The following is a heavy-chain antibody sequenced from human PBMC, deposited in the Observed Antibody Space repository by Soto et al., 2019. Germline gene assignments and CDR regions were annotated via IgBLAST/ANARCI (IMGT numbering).Heavy chain of an antibody. J-gene: IGHJ6*02. CDR3: ARGVVVAPDYYYGMDV. CDR2: IIPIFGTA. CDR1: GGTFSSYA. Sequence: QVQLVQSGAEVKKPGSSVKVSCKASGGTFSSYAISWVRQAPGQGLEWMGGIIPIFGTANYAQKFQGRVTITADESTSTASMELSSLRSEDTAVYYCARGVVVAPDYYYGMDVWGQGTTVTVSS. D-gene: IGHD2-15*01. V-gene: IGHV1-69*12.